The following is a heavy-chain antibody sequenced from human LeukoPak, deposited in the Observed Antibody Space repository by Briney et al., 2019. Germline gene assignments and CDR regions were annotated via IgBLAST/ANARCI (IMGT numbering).Heavy chain of an antibody. CDR1: GYTFTGYH. D-gene: IGHD3-9*01. J-gene: IGHJ4*02. V-gene: IGHV1-2*02. CDR2: INPNSGGT. Sequence: ASVKVSCKASGYTFTGYHMHWVRQAPGQGLEWMGWINPNSGGTNYAQKFQGRVTMTRDTSISTAYMELSRLRSDDPAVYYCARVNYVILTGYYNPFGYWGQGTLVTVSS. CDR3: ARVNYVILTGYYNPFGY.